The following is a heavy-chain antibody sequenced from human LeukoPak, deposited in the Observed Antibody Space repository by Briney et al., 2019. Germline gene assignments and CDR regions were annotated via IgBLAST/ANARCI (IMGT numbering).Heavy chain of an antibody. CDR3: ARQSDPYYHYGLDF. CDR1: GGSIKNYY. J-gene: IGHJ6*02. V-gene: IGHV4-59*01. Sequence: SETLSLTCALSGGSIKNYYWSWIRQPLGKGLEWIGYVYYTGTTSYNPSLKSRVTISVETPKNRFSLTLNSVTAADTAVYHCARQSDPYYHYGLDFWGQGTTVIVSS. CDR2: VYYTGTT.